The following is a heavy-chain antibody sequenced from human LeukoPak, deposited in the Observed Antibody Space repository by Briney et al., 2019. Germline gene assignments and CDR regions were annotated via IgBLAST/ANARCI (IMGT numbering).Heavy chain of an antibody. Sequence: ASVKVSCTASGYTFTSYDFNWVRQPTGQGLEWMGCMNPNSGNTGYAQKFQGRVTMTRNTSISTAYMELSSLRSEDTAVYYCARGLGYCSGGSCYIYYYYYYMDVWGKGTTVTVSS. D-gene: IGHD2-15*01. V-gene: IGHV1-8*01. CDR2: MNPNSGNT. CDR1: GYTFTSYD. CDR3: ARGLGYCSGGSCYIYYYYYYMDV. J-gene: IGHJ6*03.